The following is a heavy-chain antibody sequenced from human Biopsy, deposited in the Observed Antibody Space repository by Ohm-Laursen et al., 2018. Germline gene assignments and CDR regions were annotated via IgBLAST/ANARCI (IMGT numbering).Heavy chain of an antibody. Sequence: SQTLSLTCAVSGYSVTTDYYWGWIRQPPGKGLARIGNIYYDGITYYNPSLKSRVAMLVDTSKNQFSLRLTSVTAADTAVYYCARVAGGYAYYYGMDVWGQGTTVIVSS. CDR2: IYYDGIT. CDR3: ARVAGGYAYYYGMDV. J-gene: IGHJ6*02. V-gene: IGHV4-38-2*01. D-gene: IGHD5-12*01. CDR1: GYSVTTDYY.